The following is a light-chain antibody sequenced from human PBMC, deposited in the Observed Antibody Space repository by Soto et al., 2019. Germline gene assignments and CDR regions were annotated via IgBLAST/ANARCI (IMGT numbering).Light chain of an antibody. CDR2: AAS. V-gene: IGKV1-39*01. CDR1: QSMSSY. Sequence: DIQMTQSPSSLSTSVGDRVTITWRTSQSMSSYLNWYQQKPGKAPKLLIYAASSLQSGVPSRFSGSGSGTDFSLTISSLQPEDFATYYCHQSYSTPRTFGQGTKVEIK. J-gene: IGKJ1*01. CDR3: HQSYSTPRT.